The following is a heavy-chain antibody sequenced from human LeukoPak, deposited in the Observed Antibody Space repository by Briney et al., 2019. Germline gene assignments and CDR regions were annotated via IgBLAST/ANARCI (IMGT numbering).Heavy chain of an antibody. V-gene: IGHV1-2*02. CDR3: ATYYDILTGYQSFDY. Sequence: GASVKVSCKASGYTFTGYYMHWVRQAPGQGLEWMGWINPNSGGTNYAQKFQGRVTMTRDTSISTAYMELSRLRSDDTAVYYCATYYDILTGYQSFDYWGQGTLDTVSS. J-gene: IGHJ4*02. CDR2: INPNSGGT. D-gene: IGHD3-9*01. CDR1: GYTFTGYY.